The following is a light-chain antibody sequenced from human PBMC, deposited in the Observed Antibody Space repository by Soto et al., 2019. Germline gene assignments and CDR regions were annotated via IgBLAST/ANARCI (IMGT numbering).Light chain of an antibody. Sequence: EIVFTQSPGTLSLSPGERATLSCRASQSVTSNYLAWYQQKPGQAPRLLIFGASIRDTGIPDSFSGSGSGTDFTLTISRLEPEDFAVYYCQQYGSSPGTFGQGTKVDI. V-gene: IGKV3-20*01. CDR3: QQYGSSPGT. CDR1: QSVTSNY. J-gene: IGKJ1*01. CDR2: GAS.